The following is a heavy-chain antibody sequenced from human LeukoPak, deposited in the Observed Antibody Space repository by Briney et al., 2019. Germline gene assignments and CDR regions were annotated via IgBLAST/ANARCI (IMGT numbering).Heavy chain of an antibody. CDR1: GFTFSSYS. CDR2: ISSSSTI. J-gene: IGHJ4*02. Sequence: GGSLRLSCAASGFTFSSYSMNWVRQAPGKGLEWVSYISSSSTIYYADSVKGRFTISRDNAKNSLYLQMNSLRAEDTAVYYCAREVGASEFDYWGQGTLATVSS. CDR3: AREVGASEFDY. V-gene: IGHV3-48*04. D-gene: IGHD1-26*01.